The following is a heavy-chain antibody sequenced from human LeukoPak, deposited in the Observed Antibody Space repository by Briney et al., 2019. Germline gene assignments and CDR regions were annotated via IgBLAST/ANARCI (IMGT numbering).Heavy chain of an antibody. D-gene: IGHD6-19*01. Sequence: SVKVSCKASGGTFSSYAISWVRQAPGQGLEWMGRIIPILGIANYAQKFQGRVTITADKSTSTAYMELSSLRSEDTAVFYCARASGWHDYGMDAWGQGTTVTVSS. V-gene: IGHV1-69*04. CDR3: ARASGWHDYGMDA. CDR2: IIPILGIA. CDR1: GGTFSSYA. J-gene: IGHJ6*02.